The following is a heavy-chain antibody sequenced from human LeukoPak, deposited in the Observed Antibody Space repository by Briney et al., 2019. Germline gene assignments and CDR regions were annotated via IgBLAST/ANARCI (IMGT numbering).Heavy chain of an antibody. CDR2: IYNSGST. V-gene: IGHV4-59*12. D-gene: IGHD3-16*01. J-gene: IGHJ4*02. Sequence: SETLSLTCTVSGGSISSYYWSWIRQPPGKGLEWIGYIYNSGSTNYNPSLKSRVTMSVDTSKNQFSLSLKSVTAADTALYFCARDLKGVYFDYWGQGILVTVSS. CDR3: ARDLKGVYFDY. CDR1: GGSISSYY.